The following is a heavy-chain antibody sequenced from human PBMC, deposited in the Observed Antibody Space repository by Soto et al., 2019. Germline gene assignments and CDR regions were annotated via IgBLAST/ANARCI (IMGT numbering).Heavy chain of an antibody. Sequence: QVQLVESGGGVVQPGRSLRLSCAASGFTLSSVGMHWVRQAPGKGLEWVGVTPYNENTKYYGASVKGRFTISRDNPKNMVYLEMNSLRAEDTAVYYCAKEESSGYYRTADYWGQGTLVSVSS. CDR1: GFTLSSVG. V-gene: IGHV3-30*18. CDR3: AKEESSGYYRTADY. CDR2: TPYNENTK. J-gene: IGHJ4*02. D-gene: IGHD6-19*01.